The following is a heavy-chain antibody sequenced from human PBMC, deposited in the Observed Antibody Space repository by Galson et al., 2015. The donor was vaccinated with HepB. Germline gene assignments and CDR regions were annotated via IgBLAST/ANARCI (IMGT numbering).Heavy chain of an antibody. Sequence: SVKVSCKASGYTFTNYGIIWVRQAPGQGLEWMGWITPYNGNTKYAQKLQGRVTMTIDTSTSTAYMELRSLTSDDTAMYYCANFGGWNYRDHVAEYFHHWGQGTLVTVSS. V-gene: IGHV1-18*01. J-gene: IGHJ1*01. CDR3: ANFGGWNYRDHVAEYFHH. CDR1: GYTFTNYG. CDR2: ITPYNGNT. D-gene: IGHD1-7*01.